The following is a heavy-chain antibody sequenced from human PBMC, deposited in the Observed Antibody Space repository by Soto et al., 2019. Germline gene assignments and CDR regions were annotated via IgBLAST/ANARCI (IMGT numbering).Heavy chain of an antibody. J-gene: IGHJ2*01. Sequence: QVQLVESGGGVVQPGRSLRLSCAASGFTFSSYAMHWVRQAPGKGLEWVAVISYDGSNKYYADSVKGRFTISRDNSKNTLYLQMNSLRLEDTAVYYCARPRWSDDYNWGYFDLWGRGTLVTVSS. CDR3: ARPRWSDDYNWGYFDL. CDR1: GFTFSSYA. CDR2: ISYDGSNK. V-gene: IGHV3-30-3*01. D-gene: IGHD4-4*01.